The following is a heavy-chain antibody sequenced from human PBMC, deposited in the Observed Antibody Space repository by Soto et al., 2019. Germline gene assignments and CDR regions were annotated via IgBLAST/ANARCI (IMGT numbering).Heavy chain of an antibody. J-gene: IGHJ6*02. CDR2: ISAYNGNT. CDR3: AKEHGRHCSSTSCYYYCGMDD. CDR1: GYTFTSYG. Sequence: ASVKVSCKASGYTFTSYGISWVRQAPGQGLEWMGWISAYNGNTNYAQKLQGRVTMTTDTSTSTAYMELRSLRSDDTAVYSCAKEHGRHCSSTSCYYYCGMDDWGQGTTVTVSS. V-gene: IGHV1-18*01. D-gene: IGHD2-2*01.